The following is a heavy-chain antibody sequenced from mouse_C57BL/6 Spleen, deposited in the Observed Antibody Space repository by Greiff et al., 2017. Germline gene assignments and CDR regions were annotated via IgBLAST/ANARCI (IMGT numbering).Heavy chain of an antibody. V-gene: IGHV1-4*01. CDR3: ARKVYGYVEGCAMNE. J-gene: IGHJ4*01. CDR2: INPSSGYT. D-gene: IGHD2-14*01. CDR1: GYTFTSYT. Sequence: QVQLKQPGAELARPGASVKMSCKASGYTFTSYTMHWVKQRPGQGLEWIGYINPSSGYTKYNQKFKGKATLSADKSSSTAYMQLSSLSSEDSAVYYCARKVYGYVEGCAMNEWGRGSSVTV.